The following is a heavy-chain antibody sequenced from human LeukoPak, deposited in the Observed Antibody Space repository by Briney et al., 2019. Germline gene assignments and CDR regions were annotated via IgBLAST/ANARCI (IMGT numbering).Heavy chain of an antibody. J-gene: IGHJ3*02. V-gene: IGHV3-23*01. CDR2: ISGSGDIT. CDR3: AKAESGWETDGFDI. CDR1: GFTFSNYA. Sequence: TGGSLRLSCADSGFTFSNYAMTWVRQAPGKGLEWVSAISGSGDITYYADSVKGRFTISRDNSKNTLYLQMNSLRAEDTAVYYCAKAESGWETDGFDIWGQGTMVTVSS. D-gene: IGHD6-19*01.